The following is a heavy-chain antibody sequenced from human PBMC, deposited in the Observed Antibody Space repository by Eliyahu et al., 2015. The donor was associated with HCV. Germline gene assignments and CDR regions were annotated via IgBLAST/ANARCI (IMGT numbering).Heavy chain of an antibody. V-gene: IGHV4-59*01. CDR1: GGSIXTYX. J-gene: IGHJ5*02. Sequence: QVQLQESGPGLVKPSETLSLTCTVXGGSIXTYXWSWIRQPPGKGLEWIGYIHYSGSTNYNPSLKSRVTISVDTSKNQFSLNLTSVTAADTAVYYCASGGGGIAVAGTGGWFDPWGLGTLVTVSS. D-gene: IGHD6-19*01. CDR2: IHYSGST. CDR3: ASGGGGIAVAGTGGWFDP.